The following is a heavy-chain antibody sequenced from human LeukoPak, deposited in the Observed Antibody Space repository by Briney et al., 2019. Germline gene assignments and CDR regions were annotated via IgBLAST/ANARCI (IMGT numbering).Heavy chain of an antibody. D-gene: IGHD6-19*01. CDR2: IYTSGST. V-gene: IGHV4-4*07. CDR1: GGSISSYH. CDR3: ARHSSDYYGPFDY. J-gene: IGHJ4*02. Sequence: SETLSLTCTVSGGSISSYHWSWIRQPAGKGLEWIGRIYTSGSTNYNPPLKSRVTMSVDTSKNQFSLKLSSVTAADTAVYFCARHSSDYYGPFDYWGQGTLVTVSS.